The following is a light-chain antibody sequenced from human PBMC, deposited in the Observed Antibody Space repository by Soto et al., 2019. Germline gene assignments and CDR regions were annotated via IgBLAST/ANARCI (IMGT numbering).Light chain of an antibody. CDR1: QSINTY. J-gene: IGKJ4*01. CDR3: QQTYTTLS. Sequence: DIQVTQSPSSLSASVGDRVTITCRASQSINTYLNWYQQKPGKAPKLLIDTASNLQSGVPSRFRGSGSETDVTLTISGLEPEDFATDYGQQTYTTLSVGGGTKVEI. V-gene: IGKV1-39*01. CDR2: TAS.